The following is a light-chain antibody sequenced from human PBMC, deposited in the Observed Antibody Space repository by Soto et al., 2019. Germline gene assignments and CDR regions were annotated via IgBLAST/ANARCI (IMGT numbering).Light chain of an antibody. Sequence: EIVLTQSPATLSLSPGERVTLSCRASQSVSIDLAWYQQKPGQAPRLLIYDASNRATGIAARFSGGGSGPDFTLTISSPEPEDFAVYYCQQRSQWPWTFGQGTKVEIK. CDR2: DAS. V-gene: IGKV3-11*01. CDR3: QQRSQWPWT. CDR1: QSVSID. J-gene: IGKJ1*01.